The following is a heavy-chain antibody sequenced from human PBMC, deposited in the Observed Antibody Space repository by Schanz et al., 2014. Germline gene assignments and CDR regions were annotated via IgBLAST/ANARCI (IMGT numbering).Heavy chain of an antibody. D-gene: IGHD3-10*01. V-gene: IGHV1-69*09. CDR1: GGTFSSYT. CDR2: IIPVLNIA. Sequence: QVQLVQPGAEVKKPGSSVKVSCKLSGGTFSSYTISWMRQAPGQGLEWMGKIIPVLNIATYAQRFQGRVSITADTSTNTAYMELSSLTSEDTAVHYCARGRGFYDYWGQGTLVTGSS. J-gene: IGHJ4*02. CDR3: ARGRGFYDY.